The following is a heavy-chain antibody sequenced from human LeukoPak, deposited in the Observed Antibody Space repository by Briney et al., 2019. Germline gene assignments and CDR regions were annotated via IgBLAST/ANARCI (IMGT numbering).Heavy chain of an antibody. D-gene: IGHD5-24*01. V-gene: IGHV3-7*01. CDR1: GFTFSSYW. CDR3: ARGRRRWLQEP. J-gene: IGHJ5*02. Sequence: GGSLRLSCAASGFTFSSYWMSWVRQAPGKGLEWVANIKQDGSEKYYVDSVKGRFTISRDNAKNSLYLQMNGLRAEDTAVYYCARGRRRWLQEPWGQGTLVTVSS. CDR2: IKQDGSEK.